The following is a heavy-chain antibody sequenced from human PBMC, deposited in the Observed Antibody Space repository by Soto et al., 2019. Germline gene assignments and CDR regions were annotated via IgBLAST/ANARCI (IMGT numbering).Heavy chain of an antibody. CDR3: GGGAYFSDY. V-gene: IGHV3-33*01. CDR2: IWYDGNTK. J-gene: IGHJ4*02. CDR1: GFSFSSYG. Sequence: QVQLVESGGGVVQPGRSLRLSCAASGFSFSSYGMHWVRQAPGKGLAWVATIWYDGNTKYYADSVKGRFTISRDNSKDKLYLQMNSLGDEDTAVYFCGGGAYFSDYWGQGTLVTVSS. D-gene: IGHD3-16*01.